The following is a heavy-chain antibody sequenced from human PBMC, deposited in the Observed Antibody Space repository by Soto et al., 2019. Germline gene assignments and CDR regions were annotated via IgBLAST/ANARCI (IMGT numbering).Heavy chain of an antibody. Sequence: GGSLRLSCAASGFTFSDHYMDWVRQAPGKGLEWVGRTRNKANSYTTEYAASVKGRFTISRDDSKNSLYLQMNSLKTEDTAVYYWARGSGMERRYYYYGMDVWGQGTTVTVSS. CDR1: GFTFSDHY. CDR3: ARGSGMERRYYYYGMDV. J-gene: IGHJ6*02. V-gene: IGHV3-72*01. D-gene: IGHD1-1*01. CDR2: TRNKANSYTT.